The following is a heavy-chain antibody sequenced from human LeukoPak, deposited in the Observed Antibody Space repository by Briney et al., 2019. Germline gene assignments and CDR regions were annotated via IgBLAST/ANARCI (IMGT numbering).Heavy chain of an antibody. CDR2: IYPGDSDT. Sequence: KHGESLKISCKGSGYSFTSYWTGWVRQMPGKGLEWMGIIYPGDSDTRYSPSFQGQVTISADKSISTTYLQWSSLKASDTAMYYCARHLTDTPWYYYYYMDVWGKGTTVTVSS. CDR3: ARHLTDTPWYYYYYMDV. V-gene: IGHV5-51*01. D-gene: IGHD5-18*01. J-gene: IGHJ6*03. CDR1: GYSFTSYW.